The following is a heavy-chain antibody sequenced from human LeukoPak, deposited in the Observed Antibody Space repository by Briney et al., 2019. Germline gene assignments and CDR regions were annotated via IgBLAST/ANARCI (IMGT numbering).Heavy chain of an antibody. V-gene: IGHV3-23*01. CDR2: NSGDGMIT. D-gene: IGHD3-10*01. CDR1: GLPFRSYA. Sequence: GGSLRLSCAASGLPFRSYAMTWVRQAPGQGLEWVSVNSGDGMITFDGDSVRGRSTLSRHNSKNTLYLQANSLRVEDTAVYYCAKDLTYGSGSPDHDAFDIWGQGTMVTVSS. J-gene: IGHJ3*02. CDR3: AKDLTYGSGSPDHDAFDI.